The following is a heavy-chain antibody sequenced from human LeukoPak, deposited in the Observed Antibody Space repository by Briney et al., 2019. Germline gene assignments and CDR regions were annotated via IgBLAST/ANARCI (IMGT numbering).Heavy chain of an antibody. CDR2: IIPIFGTA. J-gene: IGHJ5*02. CDR3: ARVPSPRYCSSTSCHLDP. V-gene: IGHV1-69*01. Sequence: WASVKVSCKASGGTFSSYAISWVRQAPGQGLEWMGGIIPIFGTANYAQKFQGRVTITADESTSTAYMELSSLRSEDTAVYYCARVPSPRYCSSTSCHLDPWGQGTLVTVSS. D-gene: IGHD2-2*01. CDR1: GGTFSSYA.